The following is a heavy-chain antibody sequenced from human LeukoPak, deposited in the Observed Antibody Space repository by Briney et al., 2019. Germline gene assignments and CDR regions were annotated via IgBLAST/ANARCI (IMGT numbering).Heavy chain of an antibody. CDR2: INHSGST. Sequence: SETLSLTCAVYGGSFSGYYWSWIRQPPGKGLEWIGEINHSGSTNYKPSLTRRVTISVDTSKNQFTLKLSSVTAADTAVYYCARSAGYSSSWYSDFDYWGQGTLVTVSS. J-gene: IGHJ4*02. V-gene: IGHV4-34*01. CDR3: ARSAGYSSSWYSDFDY. CDR1: GGSFSGYY. D-gene: IGHD6-13*01.